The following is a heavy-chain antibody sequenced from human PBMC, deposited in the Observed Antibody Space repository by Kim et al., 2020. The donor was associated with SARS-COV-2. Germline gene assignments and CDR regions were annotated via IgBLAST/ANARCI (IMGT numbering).Heavy chain of an antibody. CDR3: AKQLDCSGGSCYSFSSYGMDV. Sequence: GGSLRLSCAASGFTFDDYAMHWVRQAPGKGLEWVSGISWNSGSIGYADSVKGRFTISRDNAKNSLYLQMNSLRAEDTALYYCAKQLDCSGGSCYSFSSYGMDVWGQGTTVTVSS. CDR1: GFTFDDYA. CDR2: ISWNSGSI. J-gene: IGHJ6*02. V-gene: IGHV3-9*01. D-gene: IGHD2-15*01.